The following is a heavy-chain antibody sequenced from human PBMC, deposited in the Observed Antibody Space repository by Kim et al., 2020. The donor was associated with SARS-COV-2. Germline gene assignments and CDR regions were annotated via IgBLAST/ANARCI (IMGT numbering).Heavy chain of an antibody. D-gene: IGHD3-3*01. CDR2: ISAYNGNT. CDR1: GYTFTSYG. J-gene: IGHJ4*02. Sequence: ASVKVSCKASGYTFTSYGISWVRQAPGQGLEWMGWISAYNGNTNYAQKLQGRVTMTTDTSTSTAYMELRSLRSDDTAVYYCAGDDGDYDFWSGYFMVVMVQGVIMDYWGQGTLVTVAS. CDR3: AGDDGDYDFWSGYFMVVMVQGVIMDY. V-gene: IGHV1-18*01.